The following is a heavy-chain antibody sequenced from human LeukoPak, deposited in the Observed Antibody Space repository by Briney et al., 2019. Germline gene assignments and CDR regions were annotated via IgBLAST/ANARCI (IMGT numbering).Heavy chain of an antibody. D-gene: IGHD2-21*02. CDR2: ISSSSSYI. V-gene: IGHV3-21*01. J-gene: IGHJ6*02. CDR3: ARVGVVVTAIWDYYYGMDV. CDR1: GFTFSSYS. Sequence: GGSLRLSCAASGFTFSSYSMNWVRKAPGKGMEWVSSISSSSSYIYYADSVKGRFTISRDNAKNSLYLQMNSLRAEDTAVYYCARVGVVVTAIWDYYYGMDVWGQGTTVTVSS.